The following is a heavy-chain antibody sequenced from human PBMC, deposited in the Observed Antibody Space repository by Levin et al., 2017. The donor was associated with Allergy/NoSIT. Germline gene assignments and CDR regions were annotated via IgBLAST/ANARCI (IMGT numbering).Heavy chain of an antibody. Sequence: GSLRLSCAASGFTVSTHYMSWVRQAPGKGLEWVSGIYSGVSTYYADSVKGRFTISRDNSKNTLYLQMNSLRAEDTAVYYCAREVYAYQYGADVWGQGTTVTVSS. V-gene: IGHV3-66*01. CDR3: AREVYAYQYGADV. J-gene: IGHJ6*02. D-gene: IGHD3-16*01. CDR2: IYSGVST. CDR1: GFTVSTHY.